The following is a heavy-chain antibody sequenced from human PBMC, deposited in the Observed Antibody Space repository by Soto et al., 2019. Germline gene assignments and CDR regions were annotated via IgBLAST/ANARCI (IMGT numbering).Heavy chain of an antibody. D-gene: IGHD4-17*01. Sequence: ASVKVSCKASGYTFTSYAMHWVRQAPGQRLEWMGWINAGNGNTKYSQKFQGRVTITRDTSASTAYMELSSLRSEDTAVYYCARDWRDYGDLDYWGQGTLVTVSS. J-gene: IGHJ4*02. CDR1: GYTFTSYA. V-gene: IGHV1-3*01. CDR3: ARDWRDYGDLDY. CDR2: INAGNGNT.